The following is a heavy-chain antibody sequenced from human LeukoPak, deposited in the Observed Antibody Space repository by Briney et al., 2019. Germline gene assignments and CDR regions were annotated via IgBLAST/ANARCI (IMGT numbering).Heavy chain of an antibody. CDR3: ARVLLWFGELMNWFDP. Sequence: SVKVSCKASGGTFSSYAISWVRQAPGQGLEWMGGIIPIFGTANYAQKFQGRVTITADESTSTAYMELSSLRSEDTAVYYCARVLLWFGELMNWFDPWGQGTLVTVSS. V-gene: IGHV1-69*13. J-gene: IGHJ5*02. D-gene: IGHD3-10*01. CDR1: GGTFSSYA. CDR2: IIPIFGTA.